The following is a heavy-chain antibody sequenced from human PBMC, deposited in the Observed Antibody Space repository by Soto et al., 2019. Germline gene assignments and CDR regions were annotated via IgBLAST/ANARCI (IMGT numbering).Heavy chain of an antibody. J-gene: IGHJ6*02. D-gene: IGHD3-10*01. CDR2: TYYKSKWNN. CDR3: TGITWFRGMDV. V-gene: IGHV6-1*01. Sequence: SQTLSLTCVISGDSVSSNSAGWNCIIHSPSRCLEWLGRTYYKSKWNNDYALSVKSRITINPDTSKNQFSLHLYSVTPEDTAVYYCTGITWFRGMDVWGQGTPVTVSS. CDR1: GDSVSSNSAG.